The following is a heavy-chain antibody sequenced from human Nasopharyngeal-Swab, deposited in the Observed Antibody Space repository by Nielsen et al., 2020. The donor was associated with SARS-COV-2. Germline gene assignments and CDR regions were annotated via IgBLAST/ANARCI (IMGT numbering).Heavy chain of an antibody. CDR3: AKAARITMIVVYDY. J-gene: IGHJ4*02. V-gene: IGHV3-23*01. D-gene: IGHD3-22*01. CDR2: ISGSGGST. Sequence: VRQAPGQGLEWVSAISGSGGSTYYADSVKGRFTISRDNSKNTLYLQMNSLRAEDTAVYYCAKAARITMIVVYDYWGQGTLVTVSS.